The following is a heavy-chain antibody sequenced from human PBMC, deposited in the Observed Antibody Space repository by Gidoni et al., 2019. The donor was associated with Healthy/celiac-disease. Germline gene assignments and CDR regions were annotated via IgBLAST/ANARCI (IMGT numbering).Heavy chain of an antibody. D-gene: IGHD6-13*01. CDR2: IFSNDEK. Sequence: QVTLKESGPVLVKPTETLTLTCTVSGFSLSNARMGVSWIRQPPGKALEWLAHIFSNDEKSYSTSLKSRLTISKDTSKSQVVLTMTNMDPVDTATYYCARIMRGIAAAGDNNWFDPWGQGTLVTVSS. CDR1: GFSLSNARMG. V-gene: IGHV2-26*01. J-gene: IGHJ5*02. CDR3: ARIMRGIAAAGDNNWFDP.